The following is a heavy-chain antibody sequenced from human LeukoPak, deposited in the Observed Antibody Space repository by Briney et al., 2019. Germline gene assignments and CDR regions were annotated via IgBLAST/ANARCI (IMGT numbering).Heavy chain of an antibody. CDR1: GGSISRGGYY. J-gene: IGHJ5*02. CDR3: ARVMVRGVIVQFDT. Sequence: KASQTLSLTCTLSGGSISRGGYYWSWIRQHPGKGLEGFGYIYYSGSTYYNPSLKSRVTISVDTSKNQFSLKLSSVTAADTAVYYCARVMVRGVIVQFDTWGQGTMVTVSS. V-gene: IGHV4-31*03. CDR2: IYYSGST. D-gene: IGHD3-10*01.